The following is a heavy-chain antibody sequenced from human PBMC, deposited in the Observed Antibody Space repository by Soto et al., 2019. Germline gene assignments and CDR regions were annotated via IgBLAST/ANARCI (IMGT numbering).Heavy chain of an antibody. CDR2: ISYDGSNK. V-gene: IGHV3-30-3*01. CDR3: ARDGGIAAAGTSEYFQH. D-gene: IGHD6-13*01. CDR1: GFTFSSYA. Sequence: GGSLRLSCAASGFTFSSYAMHWVRQAPGKGLEWVAVISYDGSNKYYADSVKGRFTISRDNSKNTLYLQMNSLRAEDTAVYYCARDGGIAAAGTSEYFQHWGQGTLVTVSS. J-gene: IGHJ1*01.